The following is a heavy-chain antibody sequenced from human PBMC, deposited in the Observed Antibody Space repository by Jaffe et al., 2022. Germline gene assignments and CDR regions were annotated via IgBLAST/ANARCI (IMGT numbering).Heavy chain of an antibody. CDR3: ASSPDIVVVPAAPPCYFDY. D-gene: IGHD2-2*01. CDR1: GGSISSGGYS. CDR2: IYHSGST. Sequence: QLQLQESGSGLVKPSQTLSLTCAVSGGSISSGGYSWSWIRQPPGKGLEWIGYIYHSGSTYYNPSLKSRVTISVDRSKNQFSLKLSSVTAADTAVYYCASSPDIVVVPAAPPCYFDYWGQGTLVTVSS. J-gene: IGHJ4*02. V-gene: IGHV4-30-2*01.